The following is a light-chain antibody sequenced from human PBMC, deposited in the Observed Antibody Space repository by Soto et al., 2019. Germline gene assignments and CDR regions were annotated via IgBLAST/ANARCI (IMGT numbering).Light chain of an antibody. Sequence: EIVMTQSPATLSVSPGERATLSCRASQSISNNLAWYQQKPGQAPTLLIYAASTRATALPARFSGSGSGTDFTLSISSLQSEDFAVYYCQQYDSWPLAFGGGTRVEIK. CDR2: AAS. CDR1: QSISNN. CDR3: QQYDSWPLA. J-gene: IGKJ4*01. V-gene: IGKV3-15*01.